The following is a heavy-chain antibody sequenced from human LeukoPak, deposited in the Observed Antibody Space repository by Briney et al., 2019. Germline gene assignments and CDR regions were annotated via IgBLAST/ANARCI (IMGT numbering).Heavy chain of an antibody. CDR1: GFTFSSYW. CDR2: IKQDGSEK. J-gene: IGHJ4*02. V-gene: IGHV3-7*01. D-gene: IGHD3-22*01. CDR3: ARDGYDSSL. Sequence: GGSLRLSCAASGFTFSSYWTGWVRQAPGKGLEWVANIKQDGSEKYYVDSVKGRFTISRDNAKNSLYLQMNSLRAEDTAVYYCARDGYDSSLWGQGTLVTVSS.